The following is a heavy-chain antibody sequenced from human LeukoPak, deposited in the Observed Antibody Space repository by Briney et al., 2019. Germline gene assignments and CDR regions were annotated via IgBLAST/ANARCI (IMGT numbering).Heavy chain of an antibody. J-gene: IGHJ5*02. CDR3: ARDHRTGIVAGRMYNYFDP. V-gene: IGHV1-69*01. CDR2: TIPIFGTA. D-gene: IGHD1-14*01. Sequence: SVKVSCKPSGGTFSSDAISWGCQTPGQGLEWVGGTIPIFGTANYAQKFQGRVTITAHESTSTAYMELSSLKSEDTAVYYCARDHRTGIVAGRMYNYFDPWGQGTLVTVSS. CDR1: GGTFSSDA.